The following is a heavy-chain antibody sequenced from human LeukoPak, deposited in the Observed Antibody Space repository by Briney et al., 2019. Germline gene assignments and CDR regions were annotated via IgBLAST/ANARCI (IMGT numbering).Heavy chain of an antibody. D-gene: IGHD1-20*01. J-gene: IGHJ4*02. V-gene: IGHV3-33*06. CDR1: GFTFSSYG. CDR3: AKDGSGITGTFFDY. Sequence: SGGSLRLSCAASGFTFSSYGMNWVRQAPGKGLEWVAVIWYDGSNKYYADSVKGRFTISRDNSKNTLYLQMNSLRAEDTAVYYCAKDGSGITGTFFDYWGQGTLVTVSP. CDR2: IWYDGSNK.